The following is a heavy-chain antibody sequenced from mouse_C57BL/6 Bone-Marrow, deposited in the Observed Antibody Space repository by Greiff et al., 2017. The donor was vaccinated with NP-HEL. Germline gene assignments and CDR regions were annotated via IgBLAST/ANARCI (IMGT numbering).Heavy chain of an antibody. D-gene: IGHD1-1*01. J-gene: IGHJ2*01. Sequence: QVQLQQPGAELVKPGASVKMSCKASGYTFTSYWITWVKQRPGQGLEWIGDIYPGSGSTNYNEKFKSKATLTVDTSSSTAYMQLSSLTSEDSAVYYCARGVYYYGSGLDYWGQGTTLTVAS. V-gene: IGHV1-55*01. CDR3: ARGVYYYGSGLDY. CDR2: IYPGSGST. CDR1: GYTFTSYW.